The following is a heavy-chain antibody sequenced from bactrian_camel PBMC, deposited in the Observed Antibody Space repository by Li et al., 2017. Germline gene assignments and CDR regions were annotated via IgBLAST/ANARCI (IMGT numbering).Heavy chain of an antibody. D-gene: IGHD3*01. V-gene: IGHV3S53*01. Sequence: HVQLVESGGGSVQAGGSLRLSCAASEATKCMAWFRQAPGKEREGVAFFSAGGSTWTDASVHGRFTISQDNAKSTYYLQMNSLKPEDTAMYYCAAAGRDCYSGPLLADKYKYWGQGTQVTV. CDR2: FSAGGST. CDR3: AAAGRDCYSGPLLADKYKY. J-gene: IGHJ4*01. CDR1: EATKC.